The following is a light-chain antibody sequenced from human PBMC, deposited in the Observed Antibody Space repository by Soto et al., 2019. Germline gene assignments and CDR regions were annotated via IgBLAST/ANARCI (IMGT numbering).Light chain of an antibody. Sequence: EIVLTQSPGTLSLSPEERATLSCRASQSVSSSYIAWYQQNPGQAPRLLIYGASSRATGIPDRFSGSGSGTDFTLTISRLEPEDFAVYFCQQYGRSPPFTFGQGTKVEIK. V-gene: IGKV3-20*01. CDR2: GAS. J-gene: IGKJ2*01. CDR3: QQYGRSPPFT. CDR1: QSVSSSY.